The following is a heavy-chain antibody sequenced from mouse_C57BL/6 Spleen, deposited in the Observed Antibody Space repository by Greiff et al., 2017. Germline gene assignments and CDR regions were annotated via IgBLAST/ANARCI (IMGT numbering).Heavy chain of an antibody. CDR2: INPSNGGT. CDR3: ARGGYYGYFDV. CDR1: GYTFTSYW. V-gene: IGHV1-53*01. Sequence: QVHVKQPGTELVQPSASVTLSCKASGYTFTSYWMRWVQQTPGQGLEWIGNINPSNGGTNYNEKFKSKATLTVDKASSTAYMQLSSLTSEDSAVYYCARGGYYGYFDVWGTGTTVTVSS. J-gene: IGHJ1*03. D-gene: IGHD1-1*02.